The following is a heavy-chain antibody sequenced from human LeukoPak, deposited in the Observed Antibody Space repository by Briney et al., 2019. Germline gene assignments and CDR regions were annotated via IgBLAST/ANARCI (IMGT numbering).Heavy chain of an antibody. J-gene: IGHJ6*03. D-gene: IGHD6-6*01. CDR2: IIPIFGTA. V-gene: IGHV1-69*13. Sequence: SVKVSCKASGGTFSSYAISWVRQAPGQGLEWMGGIIPIFGTANYAQKFQGRVTITADESTSTAYMELSSLRSEDTAVYYCARGGSSSSYYYYYYYMDVWGKGTTVTVSS. CDR1: GGTFSSYA. CDR3: ARGGSSSSYYYYYYYMDV.